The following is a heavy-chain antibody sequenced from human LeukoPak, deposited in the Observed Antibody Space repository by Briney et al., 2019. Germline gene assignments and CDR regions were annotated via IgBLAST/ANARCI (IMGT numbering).Heavy chain of an antibody. CDR2: IYYTEST. J-gene: IGHJ3*01. V-gene: IGHV4-39*07. CDR1: GGSIINTNAY. Sequence: SETLSLTCTVSGGSIINTNAYWAWIRQPPGEALEWIGNIYYTESTYYNPSLKSRVTMSLDTSENQFSLKLTSVTAADTAIYYCARDQRFYDSSGYPEDGFDVWGQGTMVTVSS. D-gene: IGHD3-22*01. CDR3: ARDQRFYDSSGYPEDGFDV.